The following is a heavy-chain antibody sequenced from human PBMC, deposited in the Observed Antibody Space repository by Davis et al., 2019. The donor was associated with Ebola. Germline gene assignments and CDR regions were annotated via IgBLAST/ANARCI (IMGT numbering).Heavy chain of an antibody. CDR2: IIPLFGAA. CDR3: ATTTSGKFYFDY. J-gene: IGHJ4*02. Sequence: SVKVSCKTSGGTFSTSAINWVRLAPGQGLEWMGGIIPLFGAANYAPKFQGRITITADGSTTTAYMELSSLRTGDTAVYYCATTTSGKFYFDYRGQGTLVTVSS. V-gene: IGHV1-69*13. D-gene: IGHD1-14*01. CDR1: GGTFSTSA.